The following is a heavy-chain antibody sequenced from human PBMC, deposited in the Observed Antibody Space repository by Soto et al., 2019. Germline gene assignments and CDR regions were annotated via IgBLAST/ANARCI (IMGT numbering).Heavy chain of an antibody. CDR1: GGSISSYY. Sequence: SETLSLTCTVSGGSISSYYWSWIRQPPGKGLEWIGYIYYSGSTYYNPSLKSRVTISVDTSKNQFSLKLSSVTAADTAVYYCARDRVFQIFDSYYYYYGMDVWGQGTTVTVSS. CDR3: ARDRVFQIFDSYYYYYGMDV. CDR2: IYYSGST. V-gene: IGHV4-59*06. D-gene: IGHD3-9*01. J-gene: IGHJ6*02.